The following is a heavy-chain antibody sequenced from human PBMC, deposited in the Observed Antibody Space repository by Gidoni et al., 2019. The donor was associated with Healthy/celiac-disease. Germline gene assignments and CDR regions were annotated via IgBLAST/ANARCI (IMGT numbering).Heavy chain of an antibody. D-gene: IGHD6-13*01. Sequence: ALSGDSVSSNSAAWDWLRQSPSRGLEWLGRTYYSSKWYNDYAVSVKSRITINPDTSKNQFSLQLNSVTPEDTAVYYCARERSSSSALDYWGQGTLVTVSS. CDR2: TYYSSKWYN. J-gene: IGHJ4*02. CDR3: ARERSSSSALDY. V-gene: IGHV6-1*01. CDR1: GDSVSSNSAA.